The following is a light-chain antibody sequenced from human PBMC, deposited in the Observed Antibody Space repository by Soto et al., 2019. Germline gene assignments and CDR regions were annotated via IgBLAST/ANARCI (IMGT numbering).Light chain of an antibody. J-gene: IGKJ4*01. CDR3: QQTRSYPST. V-gene: IGKV1-9*01. Sequence: IQLTQSTSSLSASMGDRVTITCRASQDINSYLAWYQQKPGKAPNLLIYEASILQRGVPSRFSGSNSGTDFTLTISSLQAEDFATYYCQQTRSYPSTFGGGTKVDIK. CDR1: QDINSY. CDR2: EAS.